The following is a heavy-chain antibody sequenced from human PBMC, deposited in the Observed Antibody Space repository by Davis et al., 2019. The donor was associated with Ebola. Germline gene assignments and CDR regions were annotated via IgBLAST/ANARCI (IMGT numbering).Heavy chain of an antibody. CDR1: GYSFTSYW. D-gene: IGHD1-26*01. CDR3: ARQHSGSYSY. V-gene: IGHV5-10-1*01. J-gene: IGHJ4*02. CDR2: IDPSDSYT. Sequence: PGGSLRLSCKGSGYSFTSYWISWVRQMPGKGLEWMGRIDPSDSYTNYSPSFQGHVTISADKSISTAYLQWSSLKASDTAMYYCARQHSGSYSYWGQGTLVTVSS.